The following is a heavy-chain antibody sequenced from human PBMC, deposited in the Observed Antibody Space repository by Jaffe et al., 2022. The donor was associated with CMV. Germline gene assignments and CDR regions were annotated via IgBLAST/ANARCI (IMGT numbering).Heavy chain of an antibody. Sequence: QVQLVQSGAEVKKPGASVRVFCKSSGFTFTGYYMHWVRQASGQGLEWMGLINPNNGDTTYAQKFQGRVTMTMDTSIYTAYMDLTRLTSDDTAVYYCATHRSDSSHWYQDNDRWGQGTLVTVSS. CDR3: ATHRSDSSHWYQDNDR. J-gene: IGHJ4*02. D-gene: IGHD6-19*01. CDR2: INPNNGDT. V-gene: IGHV1-2*02. CDR1: GFTFTGYY.